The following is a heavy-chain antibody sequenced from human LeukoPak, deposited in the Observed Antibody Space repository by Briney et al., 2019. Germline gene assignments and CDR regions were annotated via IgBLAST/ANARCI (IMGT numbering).Heavy chain of an antibody. D-gene: IGHD5-18*01. CDR1: GFTVSSNY. CDR3: SKLNSYGDY. J-gene: IGHJ4*02. Sequence: GGSLRLSCAASGFTVSSNYMSWVRQAPGKGLEWVSVIYSGGSTYYADSVKGRFTISRDNSKNMVYLQMDSLRAEDTATYYCSKLNSYGDYWGQGTLVTISS. CDR2: IYSGGST. V-gene: IGHV3-53*01.